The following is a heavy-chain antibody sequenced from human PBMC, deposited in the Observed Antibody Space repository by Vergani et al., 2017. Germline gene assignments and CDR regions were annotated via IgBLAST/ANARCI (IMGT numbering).Heavy chain of an antibody. CDR2: VDPEDGET. CDR3: ATPQTVTTGGMEV. CDR1: GYTFTDHY. Sequence: EVQLVQSGAAVKKPGATMKISCKVSGYTFTDHYMHWVKQAPGKGLEWMGLVDPEDGETIYAEKFKGRVTIAADTSTDTAHLELSSLRSEDTAVYYCATPQTVTTGGMEVWSQGTTVIVSS. V-gene: IGHV1-69-2*01. J-gene: IGHJ6*02. D-gene: IGHD4-17*01.